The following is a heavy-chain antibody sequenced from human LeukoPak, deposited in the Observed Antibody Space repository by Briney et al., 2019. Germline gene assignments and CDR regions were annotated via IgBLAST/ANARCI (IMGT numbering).Heavy chain of an antibody. D-gene: IGHD3-10*01. Sequence: ASVKVSCKASGYTFTSYDINWVRQATGQGLEWMGWMNPNSGSTGYAQKLQGRVTMTTDTSTSTAYMELRSLRSDDTAVYYCARDPRGSGSYYNEYWGQGTLVTVSS. V-gene: IGHV1-8*02. J-gene: IGHJ4*02. CDR2: MNPNSGST. CDR1: GYTFTSYD. CDR3: ARDPRGSGSYYNEY.